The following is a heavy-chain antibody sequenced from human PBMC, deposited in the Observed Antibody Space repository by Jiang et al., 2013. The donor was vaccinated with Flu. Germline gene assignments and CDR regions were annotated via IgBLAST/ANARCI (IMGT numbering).Heavy chain of an antibody. CDR1: FTFTNAW. V-gene: IGHV3-15*07. Sequence: FTFTNAWMNWVRQAPGKGLEWVGRIKSRSYGDTTDFAAPVEGRFIISRDASKNTLYLQMNSLKVEDTAVYYCTTKIAPEYNYWSRHYNVRGSENFYGMDVWGQGTTVTVSS. CDR2: IKSRSYGDTT. J-gene: IGHJ6*02. D-gene: IGHD3-10*02. CDR3: TTKIAPEYNYWSRHYNVRGSENFYGMDV.